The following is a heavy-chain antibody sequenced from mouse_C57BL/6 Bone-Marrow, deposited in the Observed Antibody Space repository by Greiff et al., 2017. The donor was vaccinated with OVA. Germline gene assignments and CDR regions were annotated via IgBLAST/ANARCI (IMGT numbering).Heavy chain of an antibody. CDR1: GYTFTSYW. V-gene: IGHV1-50*01. CDR3: ARYYDYDRNYFDY. Sequence: QVQLQQSGAELVKPGASVKLSCKASGYTFTSYWMQWVKQRPGQGLEWIGEIDPSDSYTNYNQKFKGKATLTVDTSSSTAYMQLSSLTSEDSAVYYCARYYDYDRNYFDYWGQGTTLTVSS. CDR2: IDPSDSYT. J-gene: IGHJ2*01. D-gene: IGHD2-4*01.